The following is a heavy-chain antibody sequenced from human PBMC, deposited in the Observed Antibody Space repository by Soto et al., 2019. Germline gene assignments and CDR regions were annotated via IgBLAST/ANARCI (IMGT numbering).Heavy chain of an antibody. Sequence: VKVSCKASGGTFSSYTISWVRQAPGQGLEWMGRIIPILGIANYAQKFQGRVTITADKSTSTAYMELSSLRSEDTAVYYCARLFATVTTTYYYDYMDVWGKGTTVTVSS. J-gene: IGHJ6*03. V-gene: IGHV1-69*02. CDR1: GGTFSSYT. CDR2: IIPILGIA. D-gene: IGHD4-17*01. CDR3: ARLFATVTTTYYYDYMDV.